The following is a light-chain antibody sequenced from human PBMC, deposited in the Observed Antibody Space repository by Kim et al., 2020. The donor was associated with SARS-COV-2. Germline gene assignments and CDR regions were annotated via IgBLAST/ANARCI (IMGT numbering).Light chain of an antibody. V-gene: IGLV2-23*02. CDR2: EVS. Sequence: GQSITISCTGTSSGGGSYTLVTRDQPHPGKAPKLMIYEVSKRPSGVSNRFSGSKSGNTASLTISGLQAEDEADYYCCSYAGSRVFGGGTQLTVL. J-gene: IGLJ2*01. CDR1: SSGGGSYTL. CDR3: CSYAGSRV.